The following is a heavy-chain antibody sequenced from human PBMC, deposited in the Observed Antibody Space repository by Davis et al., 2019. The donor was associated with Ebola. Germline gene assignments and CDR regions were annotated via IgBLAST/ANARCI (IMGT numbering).Heavy chain of an antibody. CDR1: GYTFTTYD. CDR3: ARAIVVVPAAILGIWGSYYYYYMDV. V-gene: IGHV1-18*01. Sequence: ASVKVSCKASGYTFTTYDINWVRQAPGQGLEWMGWISAYNGNTNYAQKLQGRVTMTTDTSTSTAYMELRSLRSDDTAVYYCARAIVVVPAAILGIWGSYYYYYMDVWGKGTTVTVSS. J-gene: IGHJ6*03. D-gene: IGHD2-2*02. CDR2: ISAYNGNT.